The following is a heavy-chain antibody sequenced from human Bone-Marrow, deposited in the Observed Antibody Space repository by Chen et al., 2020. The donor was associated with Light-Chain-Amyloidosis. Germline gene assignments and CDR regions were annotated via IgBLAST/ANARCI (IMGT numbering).Heavy chain of an antibody. CDR3: ARQSYGSDSYFSLDNTYYMDV. V-gene: IGHV4-39*01. D-gene: IGHD3-10*01. J-gene: IGHJ6*03. Sequence: QLQLQESGPGLVEPSQTLSLTCTVSGASIISSEYYWGWMRQAPGKGLEWIGSIFRGDITYYTSSLKSRVTLSVDTSNNHISLRLSSVTAADTAVYYCARQSYGSDSYFSLDNTYYMDVWGRGTTVTVSS. CDR1: GASIISSEYY. CDR2: IFRGDIT.